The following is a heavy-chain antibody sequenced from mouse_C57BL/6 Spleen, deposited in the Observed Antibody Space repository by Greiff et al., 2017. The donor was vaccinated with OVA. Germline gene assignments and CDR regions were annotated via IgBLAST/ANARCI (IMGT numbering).Heavy chain of an antibody. CDR3: ARGAFYYGSSYGYFDV. CDR2: LYPGDGDT. J-gene: IGHJ1*03. D-gene: IGHD1-1*01. V-gene: IGHV1-82*01. Sequence: VQLQQSGPELVKPGASVKISCKASGYAFSSSWMNWVKQRPGKGLEWIGRLYPGDGDTNYNGKFKGTATLTADKSSSTAYMQLSSLTSEDSAVYFGARGAFYYGSSYGYFDVWGTGTTVTVSS. CDR1: GYAFSSSW.